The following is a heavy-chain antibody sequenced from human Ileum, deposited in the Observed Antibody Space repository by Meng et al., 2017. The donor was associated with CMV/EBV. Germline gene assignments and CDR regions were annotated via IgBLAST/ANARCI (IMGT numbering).Heavy chain of an antibody. J-gene: IGHJ3*01. CDR3: ARDTCYYDSSGPDAFDF. D-gene: IGHD3-22*01. CDR2: FYYSGNN. CDR1: RGSVTSGDSY. Sequence: SETLSLTCSASRGSVTSGDSYWIWVRQDPGKGLGWIGNFYYSGNNNYNPSIKSRVTISTDTSKNQFSLKLSSVTAADTAVYYCARDTCYYDSSGPDAFDFWGQGTMVTVSS. V-gene: IGHV4-61*08.